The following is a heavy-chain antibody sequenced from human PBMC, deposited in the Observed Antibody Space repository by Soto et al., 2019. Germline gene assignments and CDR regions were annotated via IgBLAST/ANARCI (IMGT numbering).Heavy chain of an antibody. Sequence: TVSLPCAVAGVSISSGGYSLSWIRQPPGKGLGWIGYIYHSGSTYYNPSLKSRVTISVDRSKNQFSLKLSSVTAADTAVHYCAPGRAVATSYGMDVCGQRTTVTVSS. CDR2: IYHSGST. V-gene: IGHV4-30-2*01. D-gene: IGHD5-12*01. J-gene: IGHJ6*02. CDR3: APGRAVATSYGMDV. CDR1: GVSISSGGYS.